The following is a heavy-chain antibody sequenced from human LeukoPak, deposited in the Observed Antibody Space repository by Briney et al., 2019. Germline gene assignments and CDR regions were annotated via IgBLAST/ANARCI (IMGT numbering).Heavy chain of an antibody. CDR3: ARGVSDQN. CDR2: ISHSGST. Sequence: SETLSLTCAVYGGSFSGYYWSWIRQSPGKGLEWIGEISHSGSTYYNPSLKSRVTISLDTSKNQFSLKLTSVTAADTAVYYCARGVSDQNWGQGTLVTVSS. J-gene: IGHJ4*02. CDR1: GGSFSGYY. V-gene: IGHV4-34*01.